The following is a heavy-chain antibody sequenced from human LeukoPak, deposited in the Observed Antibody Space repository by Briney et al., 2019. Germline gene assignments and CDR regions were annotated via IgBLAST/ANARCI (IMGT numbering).Heavy chain of an antibody. V-gene: IGHV3-15*01. CDR1: GFTFSNAW. CDR3: TTDGPMVRGVIAPNYYYYYMDV. J-gene: IGHJ6*03. D-gene: IGHD3-10*01. Sequence: PGGSLRLSCAASGFTFSNAWMSWVRQAPGKGLEWVGRIKSKTDGGTTDYAAPVKGRFTISRDDSKTTLYLQMNSLKTEDTAVYYCTTDGPMVRGVIAPNYYYYYMDVWGKGTTVTVSS. CDR2: IKSKTDGGTT.